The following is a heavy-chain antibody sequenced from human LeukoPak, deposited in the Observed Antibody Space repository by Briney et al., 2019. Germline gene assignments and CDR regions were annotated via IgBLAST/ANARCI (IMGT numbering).Heavy chain of an antibody. V-gene: IGHV1-18*01. Sequence: ASVKVSCKASGYTFTSYGISWVRQAPGQGLEWMGWISAYNGNTDSAQKLQGRVTMTTDTSTSTAYMDLRSLRSDDTAVYYCARDSVVVPAAMDYWGQGTLVTASS. CDR1: GYTFTSYG. D-gene: IGHD2-2*01. CDR2: ISAYNGNT. CDR3: ARDSVVVPAAMDY. J-gene: IGHJ4*02.